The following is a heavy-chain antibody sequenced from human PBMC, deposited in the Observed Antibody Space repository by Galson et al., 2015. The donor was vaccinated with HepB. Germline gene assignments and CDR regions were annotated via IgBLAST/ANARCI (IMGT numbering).Heavy chain of an antibody. V-gene: IGHV3-15*01. CDR3: TTDPAYTVNYFDY. CDR1: GFTFSNAW. CDR2: IKSKTDGGTT. Sequence: SLRLSCAASGFTFSNAWMSWVRQAPGKGLEWVGRIKSKTDGGTTDYAAPVKGRFTISRDDSKNTLYLQMNSLKTEDTAVYYCTTDPAYTVNYFDYWGQGTLVTVSS. J-gene: IGHJ4*02. D-gene: IGHD4-17*01.